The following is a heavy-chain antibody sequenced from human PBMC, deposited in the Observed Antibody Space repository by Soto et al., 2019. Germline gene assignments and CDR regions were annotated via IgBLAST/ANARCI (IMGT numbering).Heavy chain of an antibody. D-gene: IGHD4-4*01. V-gene: IGHV1-18*04. CDR3: ARLLGDYSNYFDY. Sequence: ASVKVSCKASGYTFTSYGISWVRQAPGQGLEWMGWISAYNGNTNYAQKLQGRVTMTTDTSTSTAYLQWSSLKASDTAMYYCARLLGDYSNYFDYWGQGTLVTVSS. J-gene: IGHJ4*02. CDR1: GYTFTSYG. CDR2: ISAYNGNT.